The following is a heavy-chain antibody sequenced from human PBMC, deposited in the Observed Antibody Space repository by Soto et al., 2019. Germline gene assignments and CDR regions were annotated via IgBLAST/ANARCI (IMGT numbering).Heavy chain of an antibody. CDR2: IYYSGST. Sequence: PSETLSFTCTVSGGSISSGGYYWSWIRQHPGKGLEWIGYIYYSGSTYYNPSLKSRVTISVDTSKNQFSLKLSSVTAADTAVYNCAKDPLYFGAPPWGQGTLVTVSS. CDR1: GGSISSGGYY. CDR3: AKDPLYFGAPP. J-gene: IGHJ4*02. V-gene: IGHV4-31*03. D-gene: IGHD3-10*01.